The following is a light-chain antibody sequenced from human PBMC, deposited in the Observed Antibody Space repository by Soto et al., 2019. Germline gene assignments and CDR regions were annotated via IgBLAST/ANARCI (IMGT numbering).Light chain of an antibody. V-gene: IGKV3-20*01. CDR2: GAS. CDR1: QSVSSSY. CDR3: HHYCISPT. Sequence: EMVLTQSPGTLSLSPGERATLSCRASQSVSSSYLAWYQQKPGQAPRLLIYGASSRATGIPDRFSGSGSGTDFTLIISRLEPEDFAVYYWHHYCISPTFGGGTKVEIK. J-gene: IGKJ4*01.